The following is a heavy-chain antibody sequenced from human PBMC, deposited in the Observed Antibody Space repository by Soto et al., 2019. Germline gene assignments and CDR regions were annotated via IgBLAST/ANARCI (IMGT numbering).Heavy chain of an antibody. CDR3: ARGGRRSGSYADAFDI. Sequence: GGSLRLSCVASGFNFRDYYMSWVRQAPGKGLEWVANIKQDGSEKYYVDSVKGRFTISRDNAKNSLYLQMNSLRAEDTAVYYCARGGRRSGSYADAFDIWGQGTMVTVSS. D-gene: IGHD1-26*01. J-gene: IGHJ3*02. V-gene: IGHV3-7*03. CDR1: GFNFRDYY. CDR2: IKQDGSEK.